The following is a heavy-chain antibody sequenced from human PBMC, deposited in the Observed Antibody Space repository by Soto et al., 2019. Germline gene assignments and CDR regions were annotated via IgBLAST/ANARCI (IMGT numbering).Heavy chain of an antibody. Sequence: QVQLQESGPGLVKPSGTLSLTCAVSGGSISSSNWWSWVRQPPGKGLEWIGEIYQSGSTNYNPSLKRXVXXXGXXSKTQFALKLSSVTAADTAVYYWARMAAAGTVLDYWGQGTLGTVSS. CDR1: GGSISSSNW. J-gene: IGHJ4*02. D-gene: IGHD6-13*01. V-gene: IGHV4-4*02. CDR2: IYQSGST. CDR3: ARMAAAGTVLDY.